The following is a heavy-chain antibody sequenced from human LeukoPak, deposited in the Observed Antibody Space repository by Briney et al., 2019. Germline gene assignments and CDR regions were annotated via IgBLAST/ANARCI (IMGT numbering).Heavy chain of an antibody. CDR1: GFTFNSYS. J-gene: IGHJ3*02. D-gene: IGHD3-10*01. CDR3: ARDRLGYYYGSGSYYPDAFDM. V-gene: IGHV3-7*01. Sequence: GGSLRLSCAASGFTFNSYSMNWVRQAPGKGLEWVANINQDGSEKYYVDSVKGRFTISRDNAKNSLYLQMNSLRAEDTAVYYCARDRLGYYYGSGSYYPDAFDMWGQGTMVTVSS. CDR2: INQDGSEK.